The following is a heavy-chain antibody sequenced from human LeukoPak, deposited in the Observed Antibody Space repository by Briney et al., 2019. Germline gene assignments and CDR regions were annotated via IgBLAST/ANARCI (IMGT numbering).Heavy chain of an antibody. J-gene: IGHJ5*02. CDR2: IKEDGSEK. Sequence: GGSLRLSCVASGFTFSVYWMSWVRQAPGKGLEWVVNIKEDGSEKYYVDFVKGRFTISRDNAKNSLYLQMSSLRAEDTAVYYCARGGSWFAPWGQGTLVTVSS. D-gene: IGHD3-10*01. CDR3: ARGGSWFAP. V-gene: IGHV3-7*01. CDR1: GFTFSVYW.